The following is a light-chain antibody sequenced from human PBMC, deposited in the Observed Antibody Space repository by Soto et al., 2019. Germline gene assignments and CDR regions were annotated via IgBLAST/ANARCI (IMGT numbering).Light chain of an antibody. Sequence: DIQMTQSPSTLSASVGDRVTITCRASQSISPWLAWYQQKPGQAPKLLIQKASSLESGVPSRFSGSGSGTEFTLTISGLQPDDFATYYCQQANSFPPWTFGQGTKVEIK. J-gene: IGKJ1*01. CDR3: QQANSFPPWT. CDR1: QSISPW. CDR2: KAS. V-gene: IGKV1-5*03.